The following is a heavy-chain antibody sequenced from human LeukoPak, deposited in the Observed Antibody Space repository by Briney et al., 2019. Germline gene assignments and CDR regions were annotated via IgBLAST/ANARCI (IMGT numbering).Heavy chain of an antibody. CDR3: ARDWGSKGY. J-gene: IGHJ4*02. V-gene: IGHV3-21*01. Sequence: GGSLRLSCAASGFTFSGHSMNWVRQAPGKGLEWVSSISTSGTHIYYADSVKGRFTISRDYAKNSLYLQMNSLRAEDTAVYYCARDWGSKGYWGQGTPVTVSS. D-gene: IGHD7-27*01. CDR2: ISTSGTHI. CDR1: GFTFSGHS.